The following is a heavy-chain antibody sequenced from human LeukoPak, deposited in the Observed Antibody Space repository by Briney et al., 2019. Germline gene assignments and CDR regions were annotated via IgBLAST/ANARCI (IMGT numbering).Heavy chain of an antibody. CDR1: GFTFSNYA. Sequence: GGSLRLSCAASGFTFSNYAMSWVRQAPGKGLEWVSAISGSGGSTYYADSVKGRFTISRDKSKNTLYLQMNSLRAEDTAVYYCAKDHSLYCGGDCYRNEFYFDYWGQGTLVTVSS. CDR3: AKDHSLYCGGDCYRNEFYFDY. V-gene: IGHV3-23*01. J-gene: IGHJ4*02. D-gene: IGHD2-21*02. CDR2: ISGSGGST.